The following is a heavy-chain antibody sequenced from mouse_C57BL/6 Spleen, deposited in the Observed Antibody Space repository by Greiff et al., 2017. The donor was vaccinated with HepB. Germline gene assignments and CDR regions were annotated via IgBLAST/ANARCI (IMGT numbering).Heavy chain of an antibody. CDR1: GYTFTSYG. CDR2: IYPRSGNT. V-gene: IGHV1-81*01. J-gene: IGHJ2*01. CDR3: ARPGTEYFDY. Sequence: QVHVKQSGAELARPGASVKLSCKASGYTFTSYGISWVKQRTGQGLEWIGEIYPRSGNTYYNEKFKGKATLTADKSSSTAYMELRSLTSEDSAVYFCARPGTEYFDYWGQGTTLTVSS. D-gene: IGHD4-1*01.